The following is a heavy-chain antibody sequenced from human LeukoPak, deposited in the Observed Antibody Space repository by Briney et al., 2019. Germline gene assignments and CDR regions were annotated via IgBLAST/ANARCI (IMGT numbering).Heavy chain of an antibody. CDR3: ARVWGIAAAGDY. Sequence: GGSLRLSCAASGFTFSSYSMNWVRQAPGKGLEWVSSISSSSSYIYYADSVKGRFTISRDNAKNSLYLQMNSLRAEDTAVYYCARVWGIAAAGDYWGQGTLVTVSS. CDR2: ISSSSSYI. V-gene: IGHV3-21*01. J-gene: IGHJ4*02. CDR1: GFTFSSYS. D-gene: IGHD6-13*01.